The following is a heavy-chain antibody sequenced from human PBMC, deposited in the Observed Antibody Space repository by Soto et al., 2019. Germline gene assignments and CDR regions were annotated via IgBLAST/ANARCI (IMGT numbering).Heavy chain of an antibody. CDR2: IYYSGST. CDR3: ASGWGIFYWFDP. Sequence: SETLSLTCTVSGGSISSSSYYWGWIRQPPGKGLEWIGSIYYSGSTYYNPSLKSRVTISVDTSKNQFSLKLSSVTAADTAVYYCASGWGIFYWFDPWGQGTLVTVSS. J-gene: IGHJ5*02. V-gene: IGHV4-39*01. D-gene: IGHD3-16*01. CDR1: GGSISSSSYY.